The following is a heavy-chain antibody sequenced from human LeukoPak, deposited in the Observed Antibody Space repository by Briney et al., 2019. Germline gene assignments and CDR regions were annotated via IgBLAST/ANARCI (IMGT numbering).Heavy chain of an antibody. V-gene: IGHV3-66*02. CDR1: GFTISPYF. D-gene: IGHD1-1*01. Sequence: PGGSLRLPCAASGFTISPYFMRWVRQTTEKGLEWVAFIYTGGGTFYPESMKGRFTISRDTSKNTLYLQMNSLSPEDTAVYYCARDNIGSLDYWGQGTLVTVSS. CDR2: IYTGGGT. CDR3: ARDNIGSLDY. J-gene: IGHJ4*02.